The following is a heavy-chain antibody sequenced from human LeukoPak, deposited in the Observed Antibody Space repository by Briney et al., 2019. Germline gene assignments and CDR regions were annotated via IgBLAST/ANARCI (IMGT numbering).Heavy chain of an antibody. J-gene: IGHJ5*02. CDR1: GYRFTDYW. Sequence: GESLKISCKGSGYRFTDYWIAWVRQMPGKGLEWMGIIYPGDSDSRYSPSFQGQVTISADKSISIAYLQWSSLKASDTAMYYCARQLSHPNWFDPWGQGTLVTVSS. V-gene: IGHV5-51*01. CDR2: IYPGDSDS. CDR3: ARQLSHPNWFDP. D-gene: IGHD3-10*01.